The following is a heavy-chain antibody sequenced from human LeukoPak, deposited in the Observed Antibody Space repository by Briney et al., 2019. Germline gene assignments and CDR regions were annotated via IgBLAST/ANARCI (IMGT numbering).Heavy chain of an antibody. J-gene: IGHJ4*02. CDR3: ARDFELSH. D-gene: IGHD3-16*02. Sequence: EAGGSLRLSCAASGFTFSSYGMHWVRQAPGKGLEWVALIWYDGSSKHYADSVRGRFTISTDNSKNTLYLQMNSLRAEDTAVYYCARDFELSHWGQGTLVTVSS. CDR2: IWYDGSSK. CDR1: GFTFSSYG. V-gene: IGHV3-33*01.